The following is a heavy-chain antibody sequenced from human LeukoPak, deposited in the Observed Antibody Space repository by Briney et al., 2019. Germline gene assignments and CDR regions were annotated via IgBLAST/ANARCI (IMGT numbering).Heavy chain of an antibody. D-gene: IGHD5-12*01. J-gene: IGHJ6*03. Sequence: VASVKVSCKASRYTFTSYDINWVQQATGQGLEWMGWMNPNSGNTGYAQKFQGRVTMTRNTSISTAYMELSSLRSEDTAVYYCARARVATILYYYYYMDVWGKRTTVTVSS. CDR3: ARARVATILYYYYYMDV. V-gene: IGHV1-8*01. CDR1: RYTFTSYD. CDR2: MNPNSGNT.